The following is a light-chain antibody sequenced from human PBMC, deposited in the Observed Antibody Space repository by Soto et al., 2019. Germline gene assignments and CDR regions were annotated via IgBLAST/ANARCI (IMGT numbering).Light chain of an antibody. J-gene: IGKJ1*01. V-gene: IGKV3-15*01. CDR1: QSFRGL. CDR3: QQYSNWPRT. Sequence: EVVLTQSPVTLSLSPGERATLSCRASQSFRGLLAWYQQKPGQAPRLLIYGAYTRATGIPARFSGSGSGTEFTLTISGLQSEDFAVYCCQQYSNWPRTFGQGTKVDIK. CDR2: GAY.